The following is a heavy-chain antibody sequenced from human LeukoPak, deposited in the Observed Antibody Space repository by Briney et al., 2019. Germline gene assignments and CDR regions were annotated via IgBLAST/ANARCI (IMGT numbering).Heavy chain of an antibody. Sequence: GGSLRLSCAASGFTFSSYWMHWVRHAPGKGLVWVSRINSDGSSASYADSVKGRFTISRDNAKNTLYLQMNSLRAEDTAVYYCARDDSSMVRGVINPIDYWGQGTLVTVSS. CDR2: INSDGSSA. J-gene: IGHJ4*02. CDR1: GFTFSSYW. V-gene: IGHV3-74*01. D-gene: IGHD3-10*01. CDR3: ARDDSSMVRGVINPIDY.